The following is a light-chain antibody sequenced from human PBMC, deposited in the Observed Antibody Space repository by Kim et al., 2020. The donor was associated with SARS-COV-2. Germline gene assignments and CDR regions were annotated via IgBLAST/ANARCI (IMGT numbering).Light chain of an antibody. CDR1: ALPEKQ. V-gene: IGLV3-25*03. CDR3: QSADGSGTYV. CDR2: KDS. J-gene: IGLJ1*01. Sequence: SYELTQPPSVSVSPGQTARITCSGDALPEKQTYWYQQKSGQAPLLLIHKDSERPSGIPGRFSGSSSGTTVTLTISGVQAEDDADYYCQSADGSGTYVFGTGTKVTVL.